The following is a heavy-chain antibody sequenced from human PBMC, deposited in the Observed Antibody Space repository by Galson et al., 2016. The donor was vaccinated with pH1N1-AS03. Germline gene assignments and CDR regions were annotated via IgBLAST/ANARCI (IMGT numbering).Heavy chain of an antibody. J-gene: IGHJ6*02. CDR2: TYYRSRWYN. CDR1: SVSSNSVA. D-gene: IGHD5/OR15-5a*01. V-gene: IGHV6-1*01. CDR3: ARGRSSAMDV. Sequence: SVSSNSVAWNWIRQSPSRGLEWLGRTYYRSRWYNDYALSVKSRITINPDTSKNQFSLHLNSVTSEDTAVYYCARGRSSAMDVWGQGTTVTVSS.